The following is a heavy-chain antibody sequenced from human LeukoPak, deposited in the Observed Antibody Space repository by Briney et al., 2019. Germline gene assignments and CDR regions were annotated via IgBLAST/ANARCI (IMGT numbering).Heavy chain of an antibody. CDR2: ISTTGSTV. D-gene: IGHD3-22*01. CDR3: AKDFPHYYESSHGMDA. V-gene: IGHV3-48*03. J-gene: IGHJ6*02. CDR1: GFSFGGYE. Sequence: GGSLRLSCAASGFSFGGYEMNWVRQAPGKGLEWVSYISTTGSTVYYADSVEGRFTISRDNAKNSLYLQMNSLRAEDAAVYYCAKDFPHYYESSHGMDAWGQGTTVTVSS.